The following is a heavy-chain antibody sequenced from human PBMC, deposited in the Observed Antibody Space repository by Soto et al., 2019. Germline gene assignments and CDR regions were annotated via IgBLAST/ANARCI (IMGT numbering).Heavy chain of an antibody. CDR2: ISYDGSNK. CDR1: GFTFSSYA. CDR3: ARVLNDYGDDEYFQH. Sequence: GGSLRLSCAASGFTFSSYAMHWVRQAPGKGLEWVAVISYDGSNKYYADSVKGRFTISRDNSKNTLYLQMNSLRAEDTAVYYCARVLNDYGDDEYFQHWGQGTLVTVSS. V-gene: IGHV3-30-3*01. J-gene: IGHJ1*01. D-gene: IGHD4-17*01.